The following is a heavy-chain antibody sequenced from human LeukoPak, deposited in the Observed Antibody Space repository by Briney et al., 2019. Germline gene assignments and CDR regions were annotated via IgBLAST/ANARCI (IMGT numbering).Heavy chain of an antibody. CDR1: GFTFSDYY. V-gene: IGHV3-74*01. D-gene: IGHD1-7*01. CDR3: ARDMNYNLDY. J-gene: IGHJ4*02. CDR2: IDIDGNT. Sequence: GGSLRLSCAASGFTFSDYYMSWIRQAPGKGLVWVSRIDIDGNTNYADPVKGRSTISRDNAKNTVYLQMNSLRADDTAVYYCARDMNYNLDYWGQGNLVTVSP.